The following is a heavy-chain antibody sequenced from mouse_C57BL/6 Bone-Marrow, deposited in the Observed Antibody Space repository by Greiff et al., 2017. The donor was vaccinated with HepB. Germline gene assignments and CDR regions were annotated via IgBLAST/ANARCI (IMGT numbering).Heavy chain of an antibody. V-gene: IGHV14-4*01. CDR3: TTYDGYYSHYYAMDY. Sequence: EVQLQQSGAELVRPGASVKLSCTASGFNIKDDYMHWVKQRPEQGLEWIGWIDPENGDTEYASKFQGKATITADTSSNTAYLQLSSLTSEDTAVYYCTTYDGYYSHYYAMDYWGQGTSVTVSS. J-gene: IGHJ4*01. D-gene: IGHD2-3*01. CDR1: GFNIKDDY. CDR2: IDPENGDT.